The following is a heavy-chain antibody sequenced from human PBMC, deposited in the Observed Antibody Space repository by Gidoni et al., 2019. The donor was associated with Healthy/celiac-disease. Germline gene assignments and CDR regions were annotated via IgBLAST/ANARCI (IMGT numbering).Heavy chain of an antibody. V-gene: IGHV3-33*01. CDR2: IWYDGSNK. J-gene: IGHJ4*02. D-gene: IGHD4-17*01. CDR3: AREMGLAYGDYWAHDY. Sequence: QVQLVESGGGVVQPGRSLRLSCAASGFTFSSYGMHWVRQAPGKGLEWVAVIWYDGSNKYYADSVKGRFTISRDNSKNTLYLQMNSLRAEDTAVYYCAREMGLAYGDYWAHDYWGQGTLVTVSS. CDR1: GFTFSSYG.